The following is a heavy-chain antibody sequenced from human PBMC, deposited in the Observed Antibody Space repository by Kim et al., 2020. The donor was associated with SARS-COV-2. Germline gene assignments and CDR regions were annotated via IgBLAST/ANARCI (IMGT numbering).Heavy chain of an antibody. CDR3: ARDYCSSTSCYVPQGWFDP. V-gene: IGHV4-31*02. Sequence: SRVTISVDTSKNQFSLKLSSVTAADTAVYYCARDYCSSTSCYVPQGWFDPWGQGTLVTVSS. J-gene: IGHJ5*02. D-gene: IGHD2-2*01.